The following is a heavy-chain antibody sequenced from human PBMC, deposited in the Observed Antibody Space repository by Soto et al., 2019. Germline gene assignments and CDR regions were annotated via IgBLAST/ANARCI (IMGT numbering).Heavy chain of an antibody. CDR2: IHDTGST. CDR3: ARNRVPLSDEYESTGCAGAFGV. CDR1: GITIRVYV. J-gene: IGHJ3*01. Sequence: PSETLPLTCSASGITIRVYVLVRLLLPPGKGLEWIGYIHDTGSTKYNPSPQSRVTIAVDTSKNQVSLKISSVTAADMAVYYCARNRVPLSDEYESTGCAGAFGVWSPGTMVT. V-gene: IGHV4-59*01. D-gene: IGHD3-22*01.